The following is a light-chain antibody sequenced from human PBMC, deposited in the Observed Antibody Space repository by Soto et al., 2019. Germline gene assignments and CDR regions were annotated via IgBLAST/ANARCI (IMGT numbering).Light chain of an antibody. CDR1: SSNIGSNY. V-gene: IGLV1-47*01. CDR3: AAWDDSLSEV. J-gene: IGLJ1*01. CDR2: RNN. Sequence: QSALTQPPSASGTPGQRVTISCSGSSSNIGSNYVYWYQQLPGTAPKLLIYRNNQRPSGVPDRFSGSKSGTSASLAFSGLRSEDEADYYCAAWDDSLSEVFGTGTKVTVL.